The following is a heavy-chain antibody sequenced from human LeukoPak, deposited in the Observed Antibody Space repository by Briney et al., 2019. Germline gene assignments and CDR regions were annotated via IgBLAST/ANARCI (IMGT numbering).Heavy chain of an antibody. J-gene: IGHJ3*01. Sequence: GGSLRLSCAASGFTFSSYAMSWVRQAPGKGLMWVSRIYSDGSATTYAEFVKGRFTISRDNAKNTLYLQMSSLRIEDTAVYYCATDSGHSFSYWGQGTKVTVSA. D-gene: IGHD3-16*01. V-gene: IGHV3-74*03. CDR2: IYSDGSAT. CDR1: GFTFSSYA. CDR3: ATDSGHSFSY.